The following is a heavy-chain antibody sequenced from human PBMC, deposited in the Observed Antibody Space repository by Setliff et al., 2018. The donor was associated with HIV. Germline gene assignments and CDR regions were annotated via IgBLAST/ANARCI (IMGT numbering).Heavy chain of an antibody. CDR3: ARGLVVVALYYYMDV. J-gene: IGHJ6*03. V-gene: IGHV4-4*08. D-gene: IGHD2-15*01. CDR1: GDSMSGYY. CDR2: IHTSGST. Sequence: PSETLSLTCAVSGDSMSGYYWSWIRQSPGKKLEWIGYIHTSGSTNYNPSLKSRVTISLDTSNDRFSLRLSSVTAADTAVDYCARGLVVVALYYYMDVWGKGTTVTVSS.